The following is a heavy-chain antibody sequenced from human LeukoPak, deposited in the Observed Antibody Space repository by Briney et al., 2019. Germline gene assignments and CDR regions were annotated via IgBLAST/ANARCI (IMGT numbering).Heavy chain of an antibody. CDR2: IYWDDDK. Sequence: SGPTLVKPTQTLTLTCTFSGFSLSSSGVGVGWIRQPPGKALEWLALIYWDDDKRYSPSLKSRLTITKDTSKNQVVLTLTNMGPVDTGTYYCAHSGTVTSPHDAFDVWGQGTMVTVSS. CDR1: GFSLSSSGVG. V-gene: IGHV2-5*02. CDR3: AHSGTVTSPHDAFDV. D-gene: IGHD4-17*01. J-gene: IGHJ3*01.